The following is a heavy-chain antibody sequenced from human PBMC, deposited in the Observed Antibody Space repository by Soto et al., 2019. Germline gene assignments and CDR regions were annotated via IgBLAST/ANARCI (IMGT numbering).Heavy chain of an antibody. CDR3: ARDLRIAARPFLYY. V-gene: IGHV3-30-3*01. CDR1: GFTFSSYA. CDR2: ISYDGSNK. J-gene: IGHJ4*02. Sequence: PGGSLRLSCAASGFTFSSYAMHWVRQAPGKGLEWVAVISYDGSNKYYADSVKGRFTISRDNSKNTLYLQMNSLRAEDTAVYYCARDLRIAARPFLYYWGQGTLVTVSS. D-gene: IGHD6-6*01.